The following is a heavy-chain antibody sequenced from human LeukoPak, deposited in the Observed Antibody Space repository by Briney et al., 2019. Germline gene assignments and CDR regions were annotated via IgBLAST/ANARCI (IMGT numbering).Heavy chain of an antibody. CDR1: GGSISSYY. Sequence: SETLSLTCTVSGGSISSYYWSWIRQPPGKGLEWIGYIYYSGSTNYNPSLKSRVTISVDTSENQFSLKLSSVTAADTAVYYCARDGAYDFWSGYHPGYFDYWGQGTLVTVSS. J-gene: IGHJ4*02. CDR3: ARDGAYDFWSGYHPGYFDY. D-gene: IGHD3-3*01. CDR2: IYYSGST. V-gene: IGHV4-59*01.